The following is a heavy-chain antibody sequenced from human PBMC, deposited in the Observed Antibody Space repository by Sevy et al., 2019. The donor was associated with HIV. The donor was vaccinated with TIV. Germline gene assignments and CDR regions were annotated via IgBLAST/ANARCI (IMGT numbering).Heavy chain of an antibody. J-gene: IGHJ4*02. V-gene: IGHV3-33*01. CDR2: IWYDGSNK. D-gene: IGHD6-6*01. CDR3: ARGGIAARRGPFDY. Sequence: GGSLRLSCAASGFTFSSYGMHWVRQAPGKGLEWMAVIWYDGSNKYYADSVKGRFTISRDNSKNTLYLQMNSLRAEDTAMYYCARGGIAARRGPFDYWGQGTLVTVSS. CDR1: GFTFSSYG.